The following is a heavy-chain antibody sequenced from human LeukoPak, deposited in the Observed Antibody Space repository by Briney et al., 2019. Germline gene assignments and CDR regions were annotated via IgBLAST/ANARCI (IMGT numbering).Heavy chain of an antibody. J-gene: IGHJ4*02. CDR2: IYLGDSDT. Sequence: GESLKISCKGSGYTSTNYWIAWVRQLPGKGLEWMGTIYLGDSDTRFSPSFRGLVTFSGDKSMSTAYLKWETLKASDTAMYYCASSQYYYDSSGHLFHYWGQGTLVTVSS. D-gene: IGHD3-22*01. CDR3: ASSQYYYDSSGHLFHY. V-gene: IGHV5-51*01. CDR1: GYTSTNYW.